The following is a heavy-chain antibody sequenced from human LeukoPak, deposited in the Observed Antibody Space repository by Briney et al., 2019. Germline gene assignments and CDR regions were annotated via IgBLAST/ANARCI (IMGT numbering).Heavy chain of an antibody. D-gene: IGHD3-22*01. CDR2: MNSNTGNT. CDR1: GYTFTSYG. V-gene: IGHV1-8*02. J-gene: IGHJ2*01. Sequence: ASVTVSCKASGYTFTSYGISWVRQAPGQGLEWMGWMNSNTGNTVYAQEIQGRVTITRDTSIGTAYMELTNLRSEDTAVYYCARGRRGSSGPWSWYLDLWGRGTLVTASS. CDR3: ARGRRGSSGPWSWYLDL.